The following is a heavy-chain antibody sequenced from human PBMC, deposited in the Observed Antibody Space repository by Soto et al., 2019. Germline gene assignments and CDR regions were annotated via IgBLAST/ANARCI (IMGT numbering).Heavy chain of an antibody. CDR1: GGSISSGGYY. Sequence: SSETLSLTCTVSGGSISSGGYYWSWIRQHPGKGLEWIGYIYYSGSTYYNPSLKSRVTISVDTSKNQFSLKLSSVTAADTAVYYCARGPFDFWSGYYNPYYYYGMDVWGQGTTVTVSS. D-gene: IGHD3-3*01. CDR2: IYYSGST. CDR3: ARGPFDFWSGYYNPYYYYGMDV. V-gene: IGHV4-31*03. J-gene: IGHJ6*02.